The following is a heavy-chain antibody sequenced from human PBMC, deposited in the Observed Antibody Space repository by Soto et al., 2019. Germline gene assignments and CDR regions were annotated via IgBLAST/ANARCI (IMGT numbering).Heavy chain of an antibody. Sequence: GGSLRLSCAASGFTFRTYAMDWVRQAPGKGLEWVAVISYGGTNKYYADSVRGRFTISRDNSKNTLYLQMNSLRAEDTAVYYCARDRDYDILTGYYNWLDYWGQGTLVTVSS. D-gene: IGHD3-9*01. J-gene: IGHJ4*02. CDR3: ARDRDYDILTGYYNWLDY. V-gene: IGHV3-30*01. CDR2: ISYGGTNK. CDR1: GFTFRTYA.